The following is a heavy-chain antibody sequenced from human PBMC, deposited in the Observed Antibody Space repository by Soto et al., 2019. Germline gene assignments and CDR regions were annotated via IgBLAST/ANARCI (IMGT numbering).Heavy chain of an antibody. Sequence: EVKLVESGGGLIQPGGSLRLSCVASGFTFSSYGMTWVRQAPGKGLECFSYISSSSSAIYYADSVKGRFTISRDNAKNSLYLQMNSLRPEDTAVYYCARDLGYFDYWGQGTLVTVSS. J-gene: IGHJ4*02. V-gene: IGHV3-48*01. D-gene: IGHD7-27*01. CDR3: ARDLGYFDY. CDR1: GFTFSSYG. CDR2: ISSSSSAI.